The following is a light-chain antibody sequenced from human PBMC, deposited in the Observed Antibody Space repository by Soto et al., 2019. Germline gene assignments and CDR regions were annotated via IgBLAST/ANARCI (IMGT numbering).Light chain of an antibody. CDR2: VAS. CDR1: QSVSSSY. CDR3: QQYGSSPQ. V-gene: IGKV3-20*01. J-gene: IGKJ1*01. Sequence: EIVLTQSPGTLSLSPGERATLSCRASQSVSSSYLAWYQQKPGQAPRLLIYVASSRATGIPDSFSGSGSGTDFTLTISRLEPEDFAVYYCQQYGSSPQFGQGTKVEIK.